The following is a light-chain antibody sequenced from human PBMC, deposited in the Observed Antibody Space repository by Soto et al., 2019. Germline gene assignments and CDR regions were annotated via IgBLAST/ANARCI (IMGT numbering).Light chain of an antibody. CDR1: SSNIGAAFG. Sequence: QSVLTQPPSVSGAPGQRVTISCTGSSSNIGAAFGVHWYQHLLGTAPKLLIYGNTNRPSGVPDRFSGSKSGTLASLAITGLQAEDEAEYYCQSYDSSLSGWVFGGGTKLTVL. CDR3: QSYDSSLSGWV. J-gene: IGLJ3*02. V-gene: IGLV1-40*01. CDR2: GNT.